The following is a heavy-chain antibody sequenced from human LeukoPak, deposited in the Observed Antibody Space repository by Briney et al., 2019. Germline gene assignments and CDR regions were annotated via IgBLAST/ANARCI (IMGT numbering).Heavy chain of an antibody. J-gene: IGHJ4*02. V-gene: IGHV4-34*01. CDR2: IYYSGST. CDR1: GGSFSGYY. Sequence: SETLSLTCAVYGGSFSGYYWSWIRQPPGKGLEWIGSIYYSGSTYYNPSLKSRVTISVDTSKNQFSLKLSSVTAADTAVYYCARHLKNYYGSGAIYGWGQGTLVTVSS. D-gene: IGHD3-10*01. CDR3: ARHLKNYYGSGAIYG.